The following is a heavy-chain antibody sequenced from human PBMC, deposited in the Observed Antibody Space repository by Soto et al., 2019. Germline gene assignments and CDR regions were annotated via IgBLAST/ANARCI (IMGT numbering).Heavy chain of an antibody. CDR1: GGSVSSGTYY. J-gene: IGHJ4*02. CDR2: VYYTGST. Sequence: SETLSLTCTVSGGSVSSGTYYWSWIRQPPGKELEWIGYVYYTGSTNYNPSLKSRVTISVDTSKNQFSLKLSSVTAADTAVYYCARHNYGSGSTYFDYWGQGTLVTVSS. D-gene: IGHD3-10*01. CDR3: ARHNYGSGSTYFDY. V-gene: IGHV4-61*01.